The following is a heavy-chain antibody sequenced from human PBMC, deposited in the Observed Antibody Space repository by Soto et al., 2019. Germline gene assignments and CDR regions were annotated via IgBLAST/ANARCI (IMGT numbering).Heavy chain of an antibody. CDR3: ARPRVGDCSSTSFPHYYYSSYMDV. V-gene: IGHV1-18*01. Sequence: ASVKVSCKASGYTFTSYGISWVRQAPGQGLEWMGWISAYNGNTNYAQKLQGRVTMTTDTSTSTAYMELRSLRSDDTAVYYCARPRVGDCSSTSFPHYYYSSYMDVWGKGTTLTISS. D-gene: IGHD2-2*01. CDR2: ISAYNGNT. CDR1: GYTFTSYG. J-gene: IGHJ6*03.